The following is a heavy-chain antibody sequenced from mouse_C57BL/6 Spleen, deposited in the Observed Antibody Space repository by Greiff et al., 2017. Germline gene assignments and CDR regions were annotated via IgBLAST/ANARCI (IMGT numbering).Heavy chain of an antibody. Sequence: EVQLLQSGPELVKPGASVKISCKASGYTFTDYYMNWVKQSHGKSLEWIGDINPNNGGTSYNQKFKGKATLTVDKSYRTAYMELRSRTSEDSAVYYCARMVEGGYWGQGTTLTVSS. CDR3: ARMVEGGY. CDR1: GYTFTDYY. D-gene: IGHD1-1*02. J-gene: IGHJ2*01. V-gene: IGHV1-26*01. CDR2: INPNNGGT.